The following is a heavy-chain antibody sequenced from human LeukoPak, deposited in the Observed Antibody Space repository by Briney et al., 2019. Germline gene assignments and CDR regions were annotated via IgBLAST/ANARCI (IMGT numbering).Heavy chain of an antibody. Sequence: PSETLSLTCTVSGGSISSYYWSWIRQPPGKGLEWIGYIHYSGSTNYNPSLKSRVTISVDTSKNQFSLKLSSVTAADTAVYYCASSGGDSPFDIWGQGTMVTVSS. V-gene: IGHV4-59*01. CDR3: ASSGGDSPFDI. J-gene: IGHJ3*02. D-gene: IGHD2-21*02. CDR2: IHYSGST. CDR1: GGSISSYY.